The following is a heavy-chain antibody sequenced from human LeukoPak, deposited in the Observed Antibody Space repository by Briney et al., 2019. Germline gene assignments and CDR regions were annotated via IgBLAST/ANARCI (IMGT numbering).Heavy chain of an antibody. CDR3: AKDRSGVSSSYIDY. CDR2: INWNGGST. V-gene: IGHV3-NL1*01. CDR1: GFTFTTSG. Sequence: GGSLRLSCAASGFTFTTSGMHWVRQAPGKGLEWVSGINWNGGSTGYADSVKGRFTISRDNSKNTLYLQMNSLRAEDTAVYYCAKDRSGVSSSYIDYWGQGTLVTVSS. J-gene: IGHJ4*02. D-gene: IGHD6-6*01.